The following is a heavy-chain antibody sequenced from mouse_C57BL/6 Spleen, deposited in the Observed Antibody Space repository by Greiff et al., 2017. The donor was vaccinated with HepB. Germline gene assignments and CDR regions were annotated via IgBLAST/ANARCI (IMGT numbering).Heavy chain of an antibody. V-gene: IGHV1-80*01. Sequence: QVQLKQSGAELVKPGASVKISCKASGYAFSSYWMNWVKQRPGKGLEWIGQIYPGDGDTNYNGKFKGKATLTADKSSSTAYMQLSSLTSEDSAVYFCASPLITTDAMDYWGQGTSVTVSS. CDR1: GYAFSSYW. CDR3: ASPLITTDAMDY. J-gene: IGHJ4*01. CDR2: IYPGDGDT. D-gene: IGHD1-1*01.